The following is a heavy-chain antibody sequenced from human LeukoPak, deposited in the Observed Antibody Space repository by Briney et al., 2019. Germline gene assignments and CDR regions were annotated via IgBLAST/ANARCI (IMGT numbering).Heavy chain of an antibody. J-gene: IGHJ4*02. Sequence: ASETLSLTCTVSSGSISSSSNYWRWFRQPPGKGLEWIGSIYYSGSTYYSPSLKSRVTISVDTSKNQYSLRLSSVTAADTAVYYCARLFCTNGVCHFDYWAQGTLVTVSS. CDR2: IYYSGST. D-gene: IGHD2-8*01. CDR1: SGSISSSSNY. V-gene: IGHV4-39*01. CDR3: ARLFCTNGVCHFDY.